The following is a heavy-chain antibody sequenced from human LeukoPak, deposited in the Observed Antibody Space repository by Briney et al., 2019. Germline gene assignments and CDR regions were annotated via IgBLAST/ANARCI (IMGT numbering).Heavy chain of an antibody. Sequence: SLRLSCAASGFTFDDYAMHWVRQAPGKGLEWVSGISWNSGSIGYADSVKGRFTISRDNAKNSLYLQMNSLRAEDTALYYCAKAHLGYCSGGSCYGNFDYWGQGTLVTVSS. CDR1: GFTFDDYA. D-gene: IGHD2-15*01. V-gene: IGHV3-9*01. CDR2: ISWNSGSI. CDR3: AKAHLGYCSGGSCYGNFDY. J-gene: IGHJ4*02.